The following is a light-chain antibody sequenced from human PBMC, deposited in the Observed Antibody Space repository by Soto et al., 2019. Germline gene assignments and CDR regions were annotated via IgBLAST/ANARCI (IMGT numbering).Light chain of an antibody. CDR1: QSVSSAY. Sequence: EIVLTQSPGTLSLSPGEGATLFCRASQSVSSAYLAWYQQKPGQAPRLLIYGASSRAAGIPDRFSGSGSGTDFTLTISRLEPEDFAVYYCQQYGGSITFGQGTRLEFE. CDR2: GAS. CDR3: QQYGGSIT. V-gene: IGKV3-20*01. J-gene: IGKJ5*01.